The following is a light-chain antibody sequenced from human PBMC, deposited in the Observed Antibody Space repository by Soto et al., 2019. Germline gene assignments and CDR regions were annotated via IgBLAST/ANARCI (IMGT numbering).Light chain of an antibody. CDR2: GVS. Sequence: EIVLTQSPGTLSLSPGERATLSCGASQSISSGHLAWYQQRPGQAPRLLMYGVSSRASGIPDRFRGSGSRTDFTLTITRLEPEDFAFYSWQYYDSPPTFGPGTRLEIK. V-gene: IGKV3-20*01. CDR1: QSISSGH. CDR3: QYYDSPPT. J-gene: IGKJ5*01.